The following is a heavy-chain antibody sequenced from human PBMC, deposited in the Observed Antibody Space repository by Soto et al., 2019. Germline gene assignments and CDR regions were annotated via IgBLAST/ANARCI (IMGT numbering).Heavy chain of an antibody. Sequence: GGSLRLSCAASGFTFSSYAMSWVRQAPGKGLEWVSAISGSGGSTYYADSVKGRFTISRDNSKNTLYLQMNSLRAEDTAVYYCARSLRYFDWLLDGRWALTKHYYYYGMDVWGQGTTVTVSS. J-gene: IGHJ6*02. D-gene: IGHD3-9*01. V-gene: IGHV3-23*01. CDR1: GFTFSSYA. CDR3: ARSLRYFDWLLDGRWALTKHYYYYGMDV. CDR2: ISGSGGST.